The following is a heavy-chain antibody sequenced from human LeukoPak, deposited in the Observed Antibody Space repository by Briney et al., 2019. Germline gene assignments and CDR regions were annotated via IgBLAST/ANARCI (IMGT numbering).Heavy chain of an antibody. V-gene: IGHV4-59*08. J-gene: IGHJ5*02. D-gene: IGHD1-7*01. CDR1: GVSISSDY. CDR2: IYYSGSS. CDR3: ARAHNWNYWFDP. Sequence: SETLSLTCTVSGVSISSDYWSWIRLPPGKGLEWIGYIYYSGSSNYNPSLKSRVTIAADTSNNHFSLKLNSVTAADTAVYFCARAHNWNYWFDPWGQGTLVTVSS.